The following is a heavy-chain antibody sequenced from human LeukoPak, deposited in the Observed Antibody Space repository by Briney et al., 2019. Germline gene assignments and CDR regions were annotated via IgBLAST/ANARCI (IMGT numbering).Heavy chain of an antibody. CDR3: ARHMVLSVCDY. Sequence: PGGSLRLSCAAAGFRFDDYYFSGIRQAPGKGLEWISFVSASGNILDHADSVKGRFTISRDNAKNSVYLQMNNVQAEDTAVYHCARHMVLSVCDYWGPGTLVTVSS. J-gene: IGHJ4*02. V-gene: IGHV3-11*01. D-gene: IGHD3-10*01. CDR2: VSASGNIL. CDR1: GFRFDDYY.